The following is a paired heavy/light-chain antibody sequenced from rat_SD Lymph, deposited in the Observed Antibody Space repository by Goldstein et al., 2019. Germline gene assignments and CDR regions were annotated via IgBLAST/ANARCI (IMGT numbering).Heavy chain of an antibody. CDR2: IYYDSSNK. D-gene: IGHD1-11*01. Sequence: EVQLVESGGGLVKPGSSLKLSCVASGFTFSSYGMHWIRQAPKKGLEWIALIYYDSSNKYYADSVKGRFTISRDNSKNTLYLEMNSLRSEDTAMYYCARGYFDYWGQGVMVTVSS. V-gene: IGHV5-54*01. J-gene: IGHJ2*01. CDR3: ARGYFDY. CDR1: GFTFSSYG.
Light chain of an antibody. V-gene: IGKV2S11*01. CDR2: QMS. CDR1: KSLLSSKGITS. Sequence: DIVLTQAPLSVSVTPGESASISCRSSKSLLSSKGITSLYWYLQRPGKSPQLLIYQMSNLASGVPDRFSSSGSETDFTLKISKVETEDVGVYYCGHRLEYPFTFGSGTKLEIK. J-gene: IGKJ4*01. CDR3: GHRLEYPFT.